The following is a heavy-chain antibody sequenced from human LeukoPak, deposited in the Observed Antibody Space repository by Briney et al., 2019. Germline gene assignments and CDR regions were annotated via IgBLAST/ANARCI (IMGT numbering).Heavy chain of an antibody. V-gene: IGHV4-59*01. CDR2: MYNSGST. J-gene: IGHJ4*02. CDR1: GGPISGSY. CDR3: ARGIESYGDYGY. Sequence: SETLSLTCTVSGGPISGSYWSWIRHPPGKGLEWIAYMYNSGSTNYNPSLKSRVTISIDTSKNQFSLKLSSLTAADTAIYYCARGIESYGDYGYWGQGILVTVSS. D-gene: IGHD4-17*01.